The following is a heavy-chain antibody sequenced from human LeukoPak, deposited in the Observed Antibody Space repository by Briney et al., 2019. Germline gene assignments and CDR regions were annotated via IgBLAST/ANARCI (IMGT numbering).Heavy chain of an antibody. CDR2: ISAYNGNT. V-gene: IGHV1-18*01. D-gene: IGHD3-22*01. CDR1: GYTFTSYG. CDR3: ARVPLYYYDSSGYLDY. J-gene: IGHJ4*02. Sequence: ASVKVSCKASGYTFTSYGISWVRQAPGQGLEWMGWISAYNGNTNYAQKLQGRVTMTTDTSTSTAYMELRSLRSDDTAVYYCARVPLYYYDSSGYLDYWGQGTLVTVSS.